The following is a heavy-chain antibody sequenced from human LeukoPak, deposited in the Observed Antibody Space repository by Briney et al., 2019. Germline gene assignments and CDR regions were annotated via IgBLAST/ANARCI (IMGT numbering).Heavy chain of an antibody. J-gene: IGHJ6*02. Sequence: GGSLRLSCAASGFTFSSYAMHWVRQAPGKGLEWVAVISYDGSNKYYADSVKGRFTISRDNSKNTLYLQMNSLRAEDTAVYYCARTGAWVASYYYYGMDVWGQGTTVTVSS. V-gene: IGHV3-30-3*01. CDR3: ARTGAWVASYYYYGMDV. CDR2: ISYDGSNK. D-gene: IGHD2-15*01. CDR1: GFTFSSYA.